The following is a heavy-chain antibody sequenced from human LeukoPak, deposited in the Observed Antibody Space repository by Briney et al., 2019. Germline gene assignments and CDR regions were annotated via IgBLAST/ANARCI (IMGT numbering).Heavy chain of an antibody. D-gene: IGHD3-10*01. J-gene: IGHJ4*02. CDR2: INTNTGNP. CDR3: ARDRRGPGPAPSGY. CDR1: GYTFTSYG. V-gene: IGHV7-4-1*02. Sequence: ASVKVSCKASGYTFTSYGISWVRQAPGQGLEWMGWINTNTGNPTYAQGFTGRFVFSLDTSVSTAYLQISSLKAEDTAVYYCARDRRGPGPAPSGYWGQGTLVTVSS.